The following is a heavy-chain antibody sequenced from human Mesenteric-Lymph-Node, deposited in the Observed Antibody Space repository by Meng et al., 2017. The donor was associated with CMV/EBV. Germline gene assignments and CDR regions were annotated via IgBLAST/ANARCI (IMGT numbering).Heavy chain of an antibody. CDR2: TYYSGST. CDR3: ARTLSSTPCLFDY. J-gene: IGHJ4*02. CDR1: GGSVSSGSYY. V-gene: IGHV4-61*01. D-gene: IGHD2-2*01. Sequence: SETLSLTCTVSGGSVSSGSYYWSWIRQPPGKGLEWIGYTYYSGSTKYNSSLKSRVTISVDTSKNQVSLKLSSVTAADTAVYYCARTLSSTPCLFDYWGQGTLVTVSS.